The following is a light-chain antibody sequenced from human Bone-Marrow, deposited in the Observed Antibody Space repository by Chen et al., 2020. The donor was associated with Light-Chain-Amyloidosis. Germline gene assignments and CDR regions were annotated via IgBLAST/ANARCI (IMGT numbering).Light chain of an antibody. V-gene: IGLV3-21*02. CDR3: QVWDRSSDRPV. Sequence: SYVLTQSSSVSVAPGQTATIACGGNNIGSTSVHWYQQTPGQAPLLVVYDDSDRPSGIPERLPGSNSGNTATLTISRVEAGDEADYYCQVWDRSSDRPVFGGGTKLTVL. J-gene: IGLJ3*02. CDR2: DDS. CDR1: NIGSTS.